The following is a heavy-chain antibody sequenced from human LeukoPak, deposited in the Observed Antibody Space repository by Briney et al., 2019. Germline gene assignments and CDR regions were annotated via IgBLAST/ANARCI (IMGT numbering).Heavy chain of an antibody. CDR2: ISSSSSYI. J-gene: IGHJ3*02. CDR1: GFTFSSYS. V-gene: IGHV3-21*01. CDR3: ARMWGQLLTNAFDI. D-gene: IGHD2-2*01. Sequence: PGWSLRLSWAASGFTFSSYSMNWVRQAPGKGLEGVSSISSSSSYIYYADSVKGRFTISRDNAKNSLYLQMNSLRAEDTAVYYCARMWGQLLTNAFDIWDQGTMVTVSS.